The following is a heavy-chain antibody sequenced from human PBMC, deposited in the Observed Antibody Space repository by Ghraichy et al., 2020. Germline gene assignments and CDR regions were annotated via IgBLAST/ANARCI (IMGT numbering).Heavy chain of an antibody. D-gene: IGHD6-19*01. CDR2: ISDSGAST. CDR1: GFIFSDYA. V-gene: IGHV3-23*01. Sequence: ESLNISCAASGFIFSDYAMNWVRQAPGKEPEWVSLISDSGASTYYADSVKGRFSISRDNSKNIVYLQMNSLRAEDTAIYYCVKALQPWLHSYYFDYWGQGILVTVSS. J-gene: IGHJ4*02. CDR3: VKALQPWLHSYYFDY.